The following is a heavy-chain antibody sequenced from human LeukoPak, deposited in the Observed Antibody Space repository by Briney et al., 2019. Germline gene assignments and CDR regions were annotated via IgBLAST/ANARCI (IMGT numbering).Heavy chain of an antibody. V-gene: IGHV4-39*07. CDR1: GGSISSGDYY. D-gene: IGHD6-19*01. J-gene: IGHJ3*02. CDR3: ARREGASSSGWLDAFDI. Sequence: SETLSLTCTVSGGSISSGDYYWSWIRQPPGKGLEWIGEIYHSGSTNYNPSLKSRVTISVDKSKNQFSLKLSSVTAADTAVYYCARREGASSSGWLDAFDIWGQGTMVTVSS. CDR2: IYHSGST.